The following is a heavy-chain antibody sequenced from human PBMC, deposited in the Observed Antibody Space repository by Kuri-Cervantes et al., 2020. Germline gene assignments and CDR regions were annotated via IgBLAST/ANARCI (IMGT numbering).Heavy chain of an antibody. CDR3: AKRPSWDIVVVLWGTRRLYFDY. V-gene: IGHV3-21*04. CDR1: GFTFRSYS. Sequence: GGSLRLSCAASGFTFRSYSMNWVRQAPGKGLEWVSSISSSSSSYIYYADSVKGRFTISRDNSKNTLYLQMNSLRAEDTAVYYCAKRPSWDIVVVLWGTRRLYFDYWGQGTTVTVYS. D-gene: IGHD2-2*01. J-gene: IGHJ4*03. CDR2: ISSSSSSYI.